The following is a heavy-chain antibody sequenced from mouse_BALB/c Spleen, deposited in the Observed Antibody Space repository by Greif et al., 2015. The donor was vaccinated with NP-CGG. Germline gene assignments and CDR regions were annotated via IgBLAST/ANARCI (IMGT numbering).Heavy chain of an antibody. V-gene: IGHV2-9*02. Sequence: VHLVESGPGLVAPSQSLSITCTVSGFSLTSYGVHWVRQPPGKGLEWLGVIWAGGSTNYNSALMSRLSISKDNSKSQVFLKMNSLQTDDTAMYYCATTVVEDWFAYWGQGTLVTVSA. D-gene: IGHD1-1*01. J-gene: IGHJ3*01. CDR2: IWAGGST. CDR3: ATTVVEDWFAY. CDR1: GFSLTSYG.